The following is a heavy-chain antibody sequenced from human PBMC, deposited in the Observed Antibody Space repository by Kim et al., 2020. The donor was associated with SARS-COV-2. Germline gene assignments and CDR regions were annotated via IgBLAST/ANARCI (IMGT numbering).Heavy chain of an antibody. CDR1: GFTFSNYG. J-gene: IGHJ6*03. CDR3: ARDLLERWHYVTGASYYYYYMDV. V-gene: IGHV3-33*01. CDR2: IWSDGNNK. Sequence: GGSLRLSCAASGFTFSNYGMHRVRQAPGQGLEWVSVIWSDGNNKYYADSLKGRFTVSRDNSENTLYLQMNSLGAEDTAVYYCARDLLERWHYVTGASYYYYYMDVWGKGTAVTVSS. D-gene: IGHD1-7*01.